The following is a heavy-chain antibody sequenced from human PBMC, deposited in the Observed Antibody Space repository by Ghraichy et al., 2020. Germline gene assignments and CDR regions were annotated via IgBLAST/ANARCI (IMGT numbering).Heavy chain of an antibody. CDR3: AKALQGGGSRGAFDI. CDR1: GFTFSSYA. Sequence: GGSLRLSCVASGFTFSSYAMNWVRQAPGKGLEWVSAITSSGAGTFYADSVRGRLTVSRDNSKTTLFLQMNSLGAEDTAIYYCAKALQGGGSRGAFDIWGHGTKVTVSS. V-gene: IGHV3-23*01. CDR2: ITSSGAGT. D-gene: IGHD2-15*01. J-gene: IGHJ3*02.